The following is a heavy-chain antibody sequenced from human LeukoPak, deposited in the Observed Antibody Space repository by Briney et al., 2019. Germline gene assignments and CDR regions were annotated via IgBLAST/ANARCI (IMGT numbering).Heavy chain of an antibody. D-gene: IGHD6-13*01. V-gene: IGHV3-7*04. CDR1: GVTFSSYY. CDR2: IKQDGSEK. J-gene: IGHJ4*02. Sequence: QTGGSLRLSCAASGVTFSSYYMNWIRQAPGKGLEWVANIKQDGSEKYYVDSVKGRFTLSRDNGKNSLYLQMNSLRAEGPGVYYCARGTIAAAGYYYFACWGEGTLVTVSS. CDR3: ARGTIAAAGYYYFAC.